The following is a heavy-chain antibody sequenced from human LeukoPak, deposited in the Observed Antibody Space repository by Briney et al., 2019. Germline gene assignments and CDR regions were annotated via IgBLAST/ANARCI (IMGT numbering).Heavy chain of an antibody. V-gene: IGHV4-61*02. D-gene: IGHD1-14*01. CDR1: GGSISSGSYY. J-gene: IGHJ6*03. CDR3: ARDYNPPYYYYDYMDV. Sequence: SETLSLTCTVSGGSISSGSYYWSWIRQPAGKGLEWIGRIYTSGSTNYNPSLKSRVTISVDTSKNQFSLKLSSVTAADTAVYYCARDYNPPYYYYDYMDVWGKGTTVTVSS. CDR2: IYTSGST.